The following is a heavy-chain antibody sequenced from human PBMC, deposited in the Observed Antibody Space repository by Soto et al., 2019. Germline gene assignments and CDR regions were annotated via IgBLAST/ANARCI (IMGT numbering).Heavy chain of an antibody. CDR2: IYYSGST. CDR1: GGSISSGGYY. D-gene: IGHD6-13*01. Sequence: SETLSLTCTVSGGSISSGGYYWSWIRQHPGKGLEWIGYIYYSGSTYYNPSLKSRVTISVDTSKNQFSLKLSSVTAADTAVYYCARVAEEAAAGTFDYWGQGTLVTVSS. CDR3: ARVAEEAAAGTFDY. J-gene: IGHJ4*02. V-gene: IGHV4-31*03.